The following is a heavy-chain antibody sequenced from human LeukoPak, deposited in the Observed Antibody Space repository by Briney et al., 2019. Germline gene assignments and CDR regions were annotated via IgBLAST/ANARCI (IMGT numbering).Heavy chain of an antibody. CDR3: ARVIRGTYYFDY. V-gene: IGHV5-51*01. Sequence: GESLKISCKGSGYSFITYWIGWVRQMRGKGLEWMGIIYPGDSDTRYSTSFQGQATISADKSISTAYLQWSSLKASDTAMYYCARVIRGTYYFDYWGQGTLVTVSS. J-gene: IGHJ4*02. CDR2: IYPGDSDT. D-gene: IGHD3-16*02. CDR1: GYSFITYW.